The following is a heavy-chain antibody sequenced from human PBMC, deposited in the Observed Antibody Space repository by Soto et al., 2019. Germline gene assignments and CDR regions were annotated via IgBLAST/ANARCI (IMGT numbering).Heavy chain of an antibody. D-gene: IGHD3-3*01. V-gene: IGHV1-69*01. CDR1: GGTFSSYA. J-gene: IGHJ3*02. CDR3: ARAITIFGVVTYDAFDI. CDR2: IIPIFGTA. Sequence: QVQLVQSGAEVKKPGSSVKVSCTASGGTFSSYAISWVRQAPGQGLEWMGGIIPIFGTANYAQKFQGRVTITADESTSTAYMELSSLRSEDTAVYYCARAITIFGVVTYDAFDIWGQGTMVTVSS.